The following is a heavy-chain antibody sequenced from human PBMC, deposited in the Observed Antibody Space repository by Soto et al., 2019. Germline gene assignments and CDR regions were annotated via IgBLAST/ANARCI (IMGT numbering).Heavy chain of an antibody. J-gene: IGHJ4*02. CDR2: ITSSGVGT. CDR3: ANINGDYRMTFDY. V-gene: IGHV3-23*01. CDR1: GFTFSNYA. D-gene: IGHD4-17*01. Sequence: HPGGSLRLSCAASGFTFSNYAMSWVRQAPGKGLEWVSAITSSGVGTYYADSVKGRFTISRDNSKNTLYLQMNSLRAEDTAVYYCANINGDYRMTFDYWGQGTLVTVSS.